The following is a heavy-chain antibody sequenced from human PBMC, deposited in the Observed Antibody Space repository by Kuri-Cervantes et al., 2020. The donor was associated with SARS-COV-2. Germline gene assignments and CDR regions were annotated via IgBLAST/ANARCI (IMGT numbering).Heavy chain of an antibody. CDR2: IYSGGST. J-gene: IGHJ4*02. CDR1: GFTFSSYA. D-gene: IGHD6-13*01. CDR3: ARVVGYSSSWYYFDY. V-gene: IGHV3-53*01. Sequence: GGSLRPSCAASGFTFSSYAMSWVRQAPGKGLEWVSVIYSGGSTYYADSVKGRFTISRDNSKNTLYLQMNSLRAEDTAVYYCARVVGYSSSWYYFDYWGQGTLVTVSS.